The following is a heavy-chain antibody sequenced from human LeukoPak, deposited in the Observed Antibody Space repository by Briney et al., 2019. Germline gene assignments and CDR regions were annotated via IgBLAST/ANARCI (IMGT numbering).Heavy chain of an antibody. V-gene: IGHV1-24*01. D-gene: IGHD1-1*01. CDR1: GYTLTELS. Sequence: ASVKVSCKVSGYTLTELSMHWVRQAPGKGLEWMGGFDPEDGETIYAQKFQGRVTMTEDTSTDTAYMELSSLRSEDTAVYYCARTYGRSTGRDFDYWGQGTLVAVSS. J-gene: IGHJ4*02. CDR2: FDPEDGET. CDR3: ARTYGRSTGRDFDY.